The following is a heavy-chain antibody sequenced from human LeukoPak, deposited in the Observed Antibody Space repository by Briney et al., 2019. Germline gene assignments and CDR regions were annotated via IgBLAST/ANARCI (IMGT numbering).Heavy chain of an antibody. D-gene: IGHD3-3*02. CDR3: ARGDLAGWKDY. CDR2: IYYSGST. Sequence: PWETLSLTCTVSGGSISSYYWSWIRQPPGKGLEWIGYIYYSGSTNYNPSLKSRVTISVDTSKNQFSLKLSSVTAADTAVYYCARGDLAGWKDYWGQGTLVTVSS. V-gene: IGHV4-59*01. J-gene: IGHJ4*02. CDR1: GGSISSYY.